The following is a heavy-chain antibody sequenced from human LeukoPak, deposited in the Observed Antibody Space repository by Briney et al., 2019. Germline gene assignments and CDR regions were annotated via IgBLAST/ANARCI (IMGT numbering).Heavy chain of an antibody. D-gene: IGHD3-22*01. CDR2: INPSGGST. CDR3: AREGYYYDSSGYPRENYFDY. J-gene: IGHJ4*02. CDR1: GHTFSSNY. V-gene: IGHV1-46*01. Sequence: GASVKVSCKASGHTFSSNYIHWVRQAPGQGLEWMGIINPSGGSTSYAQKFQGRVTMTRDTSTSTVYMELSSLRSEDTAVYYCAREGYYYDSSGYPRENYFDYWGQGTLVTVSS.